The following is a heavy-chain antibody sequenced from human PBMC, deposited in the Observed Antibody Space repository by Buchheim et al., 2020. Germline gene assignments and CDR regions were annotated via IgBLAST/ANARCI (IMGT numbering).Heavy chain of an antibody. V-gene: IGHV1-69*08. CDR3: ARDRNYYDSNGLPY. CDR2: IIPIFGVA. J-gene: IGHJ4*02. Sequence: QVQLVQSGAEVKKPGSSVKVSCKSSGGTFSSYTIRWVRQAPGQGLEWMGKIIPIFGVAKYAQRFRDRVTITADKSTSTAYMELSTLIAEDTTVYYCARDRNYYDSNGLPYWGQGTL. D-gene: IGHD3-22*01. CDR1: GGTFSSYT.